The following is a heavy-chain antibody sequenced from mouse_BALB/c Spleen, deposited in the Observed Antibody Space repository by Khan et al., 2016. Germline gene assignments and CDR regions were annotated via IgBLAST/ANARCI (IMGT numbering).Heavy chain of an antibody. V-gene: IGHV1-7*01. CDR3: ASWRYSYGSGDGGLAY. D-gene: IGHD1-1*01. CDR2: INPSNGNT. J-gene: IGHJ3*01. CDR1: GYTFTDYW. Sequence: QVQLKQSGAELTKPGASVKMSCKASGYTFTDYWMHWVKQRPGKGLAWIGYINPSNGNTKYNPMFKDKATLTADKSSSTAYMQLSSLTSEDSAVTDRASWRYSYGSGDGGLAYWGQGTLVTVSA.